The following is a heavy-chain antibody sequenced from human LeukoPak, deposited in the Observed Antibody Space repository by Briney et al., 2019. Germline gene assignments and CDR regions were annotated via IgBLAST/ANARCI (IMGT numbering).Heavy chain of an antibody. J-gene: IGHJ5*02. CDR1: GYTFTGYY. CDR3: ARGGLMVRGLNWFDP. CDR2: IIPIFGTA. Sequence: SVKVSCKASGYTFTGYYMHWVRQAPGQGLEWMGGIIPIFGTANYAQKSQGRVTITADESTSTAYMELSSLRSEDTAVYYCARGGLMVRGLNWFDPWGQGTLVTVSS. D-gene: IGHD3-10*01. V-gene: IGHV1-69*13.